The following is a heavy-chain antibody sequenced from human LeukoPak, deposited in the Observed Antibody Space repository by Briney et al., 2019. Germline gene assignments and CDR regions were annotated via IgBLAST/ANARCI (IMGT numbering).Heavy chain of an antibody. D-gene: IGHD3-10*01. CDR3: ARTYYYGSGSPNWFDP. V-gene: IGHV1-69*13. CDR2: IIPIFGTA. Sequence: ASVKVSCKASGGTFSSYAISWVRQAPGQGLEWMGGIIPIFGTANYAQKFQGRVTITADESTSTAYMELSSLRSEDTAVYYCARTYYYGSGSPNWFDPWGQGTLVTVSS. CDR1: GGTFSSYA. J-gene: IGHJ5*02.